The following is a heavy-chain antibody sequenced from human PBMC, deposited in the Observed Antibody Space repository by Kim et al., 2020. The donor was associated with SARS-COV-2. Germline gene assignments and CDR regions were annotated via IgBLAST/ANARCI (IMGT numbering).Heavy chain of an antibody. Sequence: GGSLRLSCAASGFTFSSYGMAWVRQAPGKGLEWVSAISGGGTGCADSVKARFTSCRDNSKNILYQQMNSLRVGVTAEYSGARDCLSRGWFFDYCG. CDR1: GFTFSSYG. CDR2: ISGGGT. CDR3: ARDCLSRGWFFDY. J-gene: IGHJ4*01. D-gene: IGHD6-19*01. V-gene: IGHV3-23*01.